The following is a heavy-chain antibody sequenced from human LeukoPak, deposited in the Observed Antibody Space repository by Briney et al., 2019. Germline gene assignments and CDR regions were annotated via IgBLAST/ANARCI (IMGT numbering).Heavy chain of an antibody. Sequence: SETLSLTCTVSGGSISSSNYYWGWIRQPPGKGLEWIGSIYYSGSTYYNPSLKSRVTISADTSKNQFSLKLSSVTAADTAMYYCARAQSGAAAGFWGQGTLVTVSS. D-gene: IGHD6-13*01. V-gene: IGHV4-39*07. CDR3: ARAQSGAAAGF. J-gene: IGHJ4*02. CDR2: IYYSGST. CDR1: GGSISSSNYY.